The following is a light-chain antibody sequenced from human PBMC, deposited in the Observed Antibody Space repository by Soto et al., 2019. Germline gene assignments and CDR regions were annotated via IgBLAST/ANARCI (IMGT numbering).Light chain of an antibody. CDR2: GAS. CDR1: QSVSSSY. Sequence: EIVLTQSSGILSLSPGERATLSFRASQSVSSSYLVWYQQKPGQAPRLLIYGASSRATGIPDRFSGSGSGTDFTLTISRLESEDFAVYYCQQYSSSPYTFGQGTKVEIK. J-gene: IGKJ2*01. V-gene: IGKV3-20*01. CDR3: QQYSSSPYT.